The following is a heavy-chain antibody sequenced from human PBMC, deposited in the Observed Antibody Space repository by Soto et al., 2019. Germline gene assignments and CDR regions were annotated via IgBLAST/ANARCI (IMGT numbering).Heavy chain of an antibody. V-gene: IGHV4-59*01. D-gene: IGHD3-3*01. Sequence: PSETLALTFNVSGGSISSYYWSWIRQPPGKGLEWIGYIYYSGSTNYNPSLKSRVTISVDTSKNQFSLKLSYVAAADTAVYYCARGPYDFWSGYYFDYWRQGTLVTVPS. CDR1: GGSISSYY. CDR3: ARGPYDFWSGYYFDY. CDR2: IYYSGST. J-gene: IGHJ4*02.